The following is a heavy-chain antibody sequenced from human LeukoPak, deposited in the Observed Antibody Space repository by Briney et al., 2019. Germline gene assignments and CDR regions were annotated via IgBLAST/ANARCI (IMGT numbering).Heavy chain of an antibody. J-gene: IGHJ4*02. V-gene: IGHV3-21*01. CDR2: ISSSSSYI. D-gene: IGHD1-14*01. Sequence: GGSLRLSCAASGFTFSSYSMNWVRQAPGKGLEWVSSISSSSSYIYYADSVKGRFTISRDNAKNSLYPQMNSLRAEDTAVYYCARESQPGDFDYWGQGTLVTVSS. CDR1: GFTFSSYS. CDR3: ARESQPGDFDY.